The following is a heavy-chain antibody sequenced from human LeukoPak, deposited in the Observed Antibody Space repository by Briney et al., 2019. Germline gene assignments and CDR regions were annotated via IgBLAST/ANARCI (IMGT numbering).Heavy chain of an antibody. CDR2: IYYSGRT. D-gene: IGHD5-12*01. V-gene: IGHV4-59*08. CDR1: GGSISSYY. CDR3: ARGATQFDY. Sequence: PSETLSLTCTVSGGSISSYYWSWIRQPPGKGLEWIGYIYYSGRTKYNPSLKSRVTISVDTSKNQFSLKLSSVTAADTAVYYCARGATQFDYWGQGTLVTVSS. J-gene: IGHJ4*02.